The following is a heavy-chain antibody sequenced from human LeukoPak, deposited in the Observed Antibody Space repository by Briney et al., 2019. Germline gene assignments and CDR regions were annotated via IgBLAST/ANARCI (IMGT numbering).Heavy chain of an antibody. CDR2: IIPIFGTA. CDR3: ARPAHYYDSSGYYYPFDY. D-gene: IGHD3-22*01. V-gene: IGHV1-69*05. J-gene: IGHJ4*02. CDR1: GGTFSSYA. Sequence: SVKVSCKASGGTFSSYAISWVRQAPGQGLEWMGGIIPIFGTANYAQKFQGRVTITTDESTSTAYMELSSLRSEDTAVYYCARPAHYYDSSGYYYPFDYWGQGTLVTVSS.